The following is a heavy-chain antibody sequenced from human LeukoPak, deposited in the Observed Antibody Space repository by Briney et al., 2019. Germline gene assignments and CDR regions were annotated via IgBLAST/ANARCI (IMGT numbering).Heavy chain of an antibody. CDR1: GFARSTRGVG. CDR2: IDWNVDK. J-gene: IGHJ4*02. CDR3: ASLRPAIILFDS. Sequence: ESGPTLVNPTQTLTLTCTFSGFARSTRGVGVGWIRQPPGKALEWLALIDWNVDKRYSPSLKSRLTITRDTSKHQVVLILTNMGPVDTATYYCASLRPAIILFDSWGQGTLVTVSS. D-gene: IGHD2-21*01. V-gene: IGHV2-5*01.